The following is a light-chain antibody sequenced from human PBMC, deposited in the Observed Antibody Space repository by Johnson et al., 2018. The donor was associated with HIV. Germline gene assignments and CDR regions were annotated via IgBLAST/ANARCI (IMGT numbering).Light chain of an antibody. CDR1: SSNIGNNY. CDR3: GTWDSSLSAHFV. CDR2: EDN. V-gene: IGLV1-51*02. Sequence: QSVLTQPPSVSAAPGQKVTISCSGSSSNIGNNYVSWYQQLPGTAPKLLIYEDNKRPSGIPDRFSGSKSDTSATLGITGLPTGDEADYYCGTWDSSLSAHFVFGTGTKITVL. J-gene: IGLJ1*01.